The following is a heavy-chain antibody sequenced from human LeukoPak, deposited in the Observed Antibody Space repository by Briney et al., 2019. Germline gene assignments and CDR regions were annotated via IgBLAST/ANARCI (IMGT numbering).Heavy chain of an antibody. V-gene: IGHV3-48*01. CDR3: AITIVGATFDY. J-gene: IGHJ4*02. Sequence: GGSLRLSCAASGFTFSSYAMNWVRQAPGKGLEWLSYISSSGSPMYYADSVKGRFTISRDNAKNSLYLQMNSLRAEDTAVYYCAITIVGATFDYWGQGALVTVSS. CDR2: ISSSGSPM. CDR1: GFTFSSYA. D-gene: IGHD1-26*01.